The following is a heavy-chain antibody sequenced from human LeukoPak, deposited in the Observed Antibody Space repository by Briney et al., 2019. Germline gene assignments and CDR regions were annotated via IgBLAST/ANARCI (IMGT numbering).Heavy chain of an antibody. J-gene: IGHJ6*02. V-gene: IGHV3-48*02. CDR1: GFTFSSYS. Sequence: PRGSLRLSCAASGFTFSSYSMNWVRQAPGKGLEWISFITSSSSTKYYTDSVKGRFTISRDNGKNSLYLQVNSLRDEDTAVYYCARIGGPGYYYYGMDVWGQGTTLTVSS. D-gene: IGHD3-10*01. CDR3: ARIGGPGYYYYGMDV. CDR2: ITSSSSTK.